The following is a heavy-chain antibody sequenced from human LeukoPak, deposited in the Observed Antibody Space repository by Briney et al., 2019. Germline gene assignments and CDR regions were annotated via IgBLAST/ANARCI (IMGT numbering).Heavy chain of an antibody. D-gene: IGHD3-10*01. CDR3: ARAFRGSGLDYYYGMDV. CDR2: MNPNSGNT. J-gene: IGHJ6*02. V-gene: IGHV1-8*01. Sequence: ASVKVSCKASGYTFTSYDINWVRQATGQGLEWMGWMNPNSGNTGYAQKFQGRVTMTRNTSISTAYMELSSLRSEDTAVYYCARAFRGSGLDYYYGMDVWGQGTTVTVSS. CDR1: GYTFTSYD.